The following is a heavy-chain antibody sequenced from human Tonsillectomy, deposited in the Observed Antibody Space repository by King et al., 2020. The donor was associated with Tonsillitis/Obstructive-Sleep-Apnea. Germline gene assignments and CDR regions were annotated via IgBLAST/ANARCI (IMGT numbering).Heavy chain of an antibody. CDR1: GFTFSSYS. Sequence: VQLVESGGGLVKPGGSLRLSCAASGFTFSSYSMNWVRQAPGKGLEWVSSISSSSSYIYYADSVKGRFTISRDNAKNSLYLQMNSLRAEDTAVYYCARDFAFFGVVVDYWGQGTLVTVSS. CDR2: ISSSSSYI. CDR3: ARDFAFFGVVVDY. V-gene: IGHV3-21*01. J-gene: IGHJ4*02. D-gene: IGHD3-3*01.